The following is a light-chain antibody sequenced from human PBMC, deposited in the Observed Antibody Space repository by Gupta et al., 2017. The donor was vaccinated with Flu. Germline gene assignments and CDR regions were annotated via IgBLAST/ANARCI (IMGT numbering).Light chain of an antibody. J-gene: IGKJ4*01. V-gene: IGKV2-28*01. Sequence: DMVMTQSPLSLPVTPGEPASISCRSSQSRRQSNGYNYLAWYLQKPGQAPQLLLYLVSNRASGVTDRFSGSGCGKDLTLKTSRGEPEDVGVYYCWQPLQNRSFTFGRGTKVEIK. CDR3: WQPLQNRSFT. CDR1: QSRRQSNGYNY. CDR2: LVS.